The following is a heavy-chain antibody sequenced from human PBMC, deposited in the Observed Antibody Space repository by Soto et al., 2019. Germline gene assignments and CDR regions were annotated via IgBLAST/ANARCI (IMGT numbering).Heavy chain of an antibody. CDR1: GGKFSTDV. CDR2: IITVFRTT. D-gene: IGHD3-10*01. V-gene: IGHV1-69*12. CDR3: ARGASRGSGVDV. Sequence: QAQLVQSGPEVKKPGSSVKVSCKSSGGKFSTDVFTWVRQAPGQGLEWMGGIITVFRTTMYAQNFQDRVTLSADESTSTAFMEVRGLRSAATAVYYCARGASRGSGVDVWGPGTTVTVSS. J-gene: IGHJ6*02.